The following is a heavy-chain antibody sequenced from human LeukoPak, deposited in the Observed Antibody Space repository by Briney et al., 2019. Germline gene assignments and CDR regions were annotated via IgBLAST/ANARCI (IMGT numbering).Heavy chain of an antibody. CDR1: GYTFTGYY. CDR3: ARGVAQYSLDFHP. CDR2: INPNSGGT. V-gene: IGHV1-2*02. D-gene: IGHD3-3*01. Sequence: GASVKVSCKASGYTFTGYYMHWVRQAPGQGLEWMGWINPNSGGTNYALRFQGRVTMTRDTSIGTAYMELTSLTSDDTAVYYCARGVAQYSLDFHPWGQGTLVTVSS. J-gene: IGHJ5*02.